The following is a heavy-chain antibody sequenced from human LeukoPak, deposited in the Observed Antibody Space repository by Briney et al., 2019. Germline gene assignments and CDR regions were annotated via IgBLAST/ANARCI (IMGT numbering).Heavy chain of an antibody. Sequence: PPETLSLTCTVSGGSISGSSYYWVWIRQSPGKGLEWIGNFYSSGSTYYNPSLQSRVTISVDTSKNQFSLNLTSVTAADTAVYYCVRQFDYCGQGTLVTVSS. CDR3: VRQFDY. CDR2: FYSSGST. CDR1: GGSISGSSYY. J-gene: IGHJ4*02. V-gene: IGHV4-39*01.